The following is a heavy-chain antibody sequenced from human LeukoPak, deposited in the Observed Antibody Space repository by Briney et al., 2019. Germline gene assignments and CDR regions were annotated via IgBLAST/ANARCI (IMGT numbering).Heavy chain of an antibody. CDR1: GGSISSSSYY. D-gene: IGHD6-19*01. V-gene: IGHV4-39*01. CDR3: ARSTVPGTRKVDY. J-gene: IGHJ4*02. Sequence: ASETLSLTCTVSGGSISSSSYYWGWLRQPPGKGLEWIGSMYYSGSTYYNPSLKSRVTISVDTSKNQFSLKLSSLTAADTAVYYCARSTVPGTRKVDYWGQGTLVTVSS. CDR2: MYYSGST.